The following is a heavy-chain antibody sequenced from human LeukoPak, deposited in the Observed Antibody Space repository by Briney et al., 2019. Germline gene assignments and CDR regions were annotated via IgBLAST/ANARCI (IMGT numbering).Heavy chain of an antibody. CDR3: TTAPAGNLDFDY. D-gene: IGHD1-26*01. Sequence: PGGSLRLSCAVSGFTFQTFGMHWVRQTPGKGLEWVALISFDGSYKYYTDSVKGRFTISRDNSKNTLYLQMDSLKTEDTAVYYCTTAPAGNLDFDYWGQGTLVTVSS. CDR2: ISFDGSYK. V-gene: IGHV3-30*03. J-gene: IGHJ4*02. CDR1: GFTFQTFG.